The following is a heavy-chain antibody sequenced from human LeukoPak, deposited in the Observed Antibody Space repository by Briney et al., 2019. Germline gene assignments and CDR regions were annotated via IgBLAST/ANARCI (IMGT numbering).Heavy chain of an antibody. CDR1: RYTSSRDV. Sequence: GSPKDSCKAPRYTSSRDVICWVPHTPEERLEWMARLSVLIGNTNSAQTLQGTVSTTTDTSTSTAYMELRSLRYDDTAVYYCARVWGCSSTSCYLHYYYYYMDVWGKGTTVTVSS. D-gene: IGHD2-2*01. CDR3: ARVWGCSSTSCYLHYYYYYMDV. CDR2: LSVLIGNT. V-gene: IGHV1-18*01. J-gene: IGHJ6*03.